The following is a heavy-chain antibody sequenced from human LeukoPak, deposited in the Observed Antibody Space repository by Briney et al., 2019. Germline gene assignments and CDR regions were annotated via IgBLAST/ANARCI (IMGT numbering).Heavy chain of an antibody. CDR1: GYTFTGYY. CDR3: ARGNDDSSGYRFDY. CDR2: INPNSGGT. V-gene: IGHV1-2*02. Sequence: ASVKVSCKASGYTFTGYYMHWVRQAPGQGLEWMGWINPNSGGTNYAQKFQGRVTMTRDTSISTAYMELSRLRSDDTAVYYCARGNDDSSGYRFDYWGQGTLVTVSS. J-gene: IGHJ4*02. D-gene: IGHD3-22*01.